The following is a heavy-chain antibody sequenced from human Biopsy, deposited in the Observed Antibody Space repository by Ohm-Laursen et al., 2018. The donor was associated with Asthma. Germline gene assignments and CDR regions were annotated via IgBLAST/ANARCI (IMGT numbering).Heavy chain of an antibody. CDR3: AKVVSYRDIYFGIDV. V-gene: IGHV4-30-4*01. D-gene: IGHD4-23*01. CDR2: VFWSGST. CDR1: GGSTGSSDHH. Sequence: TLSLTCRVSGGSTGSSDHHWAWIRQAPGKGLEWIGFVFWSGSTHYSRSLERRVSISIDTATNELSMKMWSVTPADTAVCFCAKVVSYRDIYFGIDVWGPGNTVVVS. J-gene: IGHJ6*02.